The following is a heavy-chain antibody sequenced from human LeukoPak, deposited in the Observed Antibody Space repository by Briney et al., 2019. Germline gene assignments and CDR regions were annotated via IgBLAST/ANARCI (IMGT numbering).Heavy chain of an antibody. J-gene: IGHJ5*02. CDR2: INQDGRAK. CDR3: ARLYSSGWYEPSGFDP. V-gene: IGHV3-7*01. CDR1: GFTFSSYW. Sequence: GGSLRLSCVVSGFTFSSYWMSWVRQAPGKGLEWVANINQDGRAKHYLDSVKGRFTVSRDNTKNALYLQINSLRAEDTAVYYCARLYSSGWYEPSGFDPWGQGTLVTVSS. D-gene: IGHD6-19*01.